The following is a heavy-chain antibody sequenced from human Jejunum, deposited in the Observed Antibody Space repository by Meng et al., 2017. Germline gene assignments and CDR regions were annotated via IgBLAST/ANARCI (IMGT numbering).Heavy chain of an antibody. J-gene: IGHJ4*02. V-gene: IGHV3-74*01. Sequence: VQLVDSGGCLVKPGGSLRLSCAVSVSTLGSNWMPWVRQGPGRGLVWVSRINSDGSSTSYEDSVKGRFTISRDNAKNSLYLQMSSLRAEDTAVYYCAKDGGGARNTPFDHWGQGILVTVSS. CDR3: AKDGGGARNTPFDH. CDR2: INSDGSST. D-gene: IGHD3-16*01. CDR1: VSTLGSNW.